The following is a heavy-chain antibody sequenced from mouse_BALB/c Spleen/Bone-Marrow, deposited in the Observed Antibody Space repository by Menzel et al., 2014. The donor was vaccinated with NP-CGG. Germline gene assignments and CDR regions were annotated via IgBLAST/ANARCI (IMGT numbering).Heavy chain of an antibody. D-gene: IGHD2-2*01. CDR3: ARSLYGYDWYFDV. CDR1: GYTFTSYV. Sequence: VHVKQSGPELVKPGASVKMSCKASGYTFTSYVMHWVKQKPGQGLEWIGYTNPYNDGTKYNEKFKGKATLTSDKSSSTAYMELSSLTSEDSAVYYCARSLYGYDWYFDVWGAGTTVTVSS. V-gene: IGHV1-14*01. J-gene: IGHJ1*01. CDR2: TNPYNDGT.